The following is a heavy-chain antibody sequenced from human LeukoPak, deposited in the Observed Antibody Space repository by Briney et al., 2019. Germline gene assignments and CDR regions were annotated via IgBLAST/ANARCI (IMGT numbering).Heavy chain of an antibody. CDR2: MNPKTGNT. CDR3: ARGPRVFGVVLSSHWFFDV. Sequence: ASVKVSCTASGYTFSSYDINWVRQAAGQGLEWMGWMNPKTGNTGYAQKFQGRLSFTRNTSINTAYMELSSLRSEDTAVYYCARGPRVFGVVLSSHWFFDVWGRGTLVTVSS. CDR1: GYTFSSYD. D-gene: IGHD3-3*01. J-gene: IGHJ2*01. V-gene: IGHV1-8*01.